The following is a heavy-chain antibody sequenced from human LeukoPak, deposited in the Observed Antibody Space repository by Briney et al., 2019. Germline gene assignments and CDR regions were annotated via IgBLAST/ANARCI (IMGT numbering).Heavy chain of an antibody. CDR3: AKAVVVGAATFFDY. Sequence: GGSLRCSCAGSGFTCSSYPMSCVRQAPGMGLEWVTAISGSGSSTYYADSVKGRFTISRDNSKNTLYLQMNSLRAEDTAVYYCAKAVVVGAATFFDYWGQGTLVTVSS. CDR2: ISGSGSST. D-gene: IGHD2-15*01. V-gene: IGHV3-23*01. CDR1: GFTCSSYP. J-gene: IGHJ4*02.